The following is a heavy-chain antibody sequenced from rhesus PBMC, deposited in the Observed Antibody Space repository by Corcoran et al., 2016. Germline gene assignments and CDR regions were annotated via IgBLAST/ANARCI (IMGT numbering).Heavy chain of an antibody. D-gene: IGHD3-22*01. Sequence: QVKLQQWGEGLVKPSETMSLTCAVYGGSISGYYYWSWIRQSPGKGLEWIGYIYGNSASTNNNPSLKNRVTISKDTSKNQFSLNLNSVTGADTAIYYRARGNSYDEAYNRFDVWGPGVLVTVSS. V-gene: IGHV4-73*01. CDR1: GGSISGYYY. CDR3: ARGNSYDEAYNRFDV. J-gene: IGHJ5-1*01. CDR2: IYGNSAST.